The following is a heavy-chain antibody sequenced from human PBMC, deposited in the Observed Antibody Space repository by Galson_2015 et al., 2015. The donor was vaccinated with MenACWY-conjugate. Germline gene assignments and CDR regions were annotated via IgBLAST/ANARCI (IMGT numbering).Heavy chain of an antibody. J-gene: IGHJ4*03. CDR1: GFTLTNNA. CDR2: ISSDGRKT. D-gene: IGHD1-14*01. V-gene: IGHV3-30*18. CDR3: AKDAAEPHSLQANFFDH. Sequence: SLRLSCAASGFTLTNNAMHWVRQAPGKGLEWVAVISSDGRKTFYSDSVKGRFTISRDTSKNALNLQMDGLRPNDTAVYYCAKDAAEPHSLQANFFDHWGQGTTVTVSS.